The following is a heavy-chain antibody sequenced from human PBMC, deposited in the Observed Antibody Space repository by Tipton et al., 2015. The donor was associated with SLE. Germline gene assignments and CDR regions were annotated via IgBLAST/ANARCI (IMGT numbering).Heavy chain of an antibody. CDR3: ARVWADYSGSDY. V-gene: IGHV3-48*01. Sequence: SLRLSCVGSGFGFNSYPMIWVRQAPGKGLESISYVSSSGYTIHYVDSVRGRFTTCRDNAKNSLCLQMNSLRAEDTAVYYCARVWADYSGSDYWGQGTLVTVSP. D-gene: IGHD4-11*01. CDR1: GFGFNSYP. CDR2: VSSSGYTI. J-gene: IGHJ4*02.